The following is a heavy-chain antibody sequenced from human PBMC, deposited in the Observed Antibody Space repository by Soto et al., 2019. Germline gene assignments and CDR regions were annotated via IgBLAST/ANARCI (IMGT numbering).Heavy chain of an antibody. CDR3: ARVPDR. V-gene: IGHV4-39*07. CDR1: GGSISSDTYY. Sequence: TSETLSLTCTVSGGSISSDTYYWGWIRQPPGKGLEWIGSIYYSGSANYNPSLKSRVTISVDRSKNQFSLKLSSVTAADTAVYYCARVPDRWGQGTLVTVSS. J-gene: IGHJ5*02. CDR2: IYYSGSA.